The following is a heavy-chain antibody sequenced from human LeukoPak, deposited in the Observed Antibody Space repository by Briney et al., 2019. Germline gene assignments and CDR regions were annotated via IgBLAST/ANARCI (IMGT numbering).Heavy chain of an antibody. V-gene: IGHV1-69*13. J-gene: IGHJ5*02. Sequence: SVKVSCEASGGTFHSYAVSWVRQAPGQGLEWVGGIIPVSGSANYAQKFQGRVTITADESTSTAYMELSSLRSEDTAVYYCARDKRPYCSSTSCYGPWFDPWGQGTLVTVSS. CDR2: IIPVSGSA. CDR1: GGTFHSYA. CDR3: ARDKRPYCSSTSCYGPWFDP. D-gene: IGHD2-2*01.